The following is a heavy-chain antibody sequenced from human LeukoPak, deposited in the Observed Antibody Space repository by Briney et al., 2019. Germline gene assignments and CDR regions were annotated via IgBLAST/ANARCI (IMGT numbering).Heavy chain of an antibody. CDR1: GCSIRSGSYY. Sequence: SQTLSLTCTVSGCSIRSGSYYWSWIQQPPGKGLEWIGRINTSGSTNYNPSLKSRVTISVDTSKNQLSLELSSVTAAGTAVYYCARSSSQWEPKNFDYWGQGTLVTVSS. D-gene: IGHD1-26*01. V-gene: IGHV4-61*02. J-gene: IGHJ4*02. CDR3: ARSSSQWEPKNFDY. CDR2: INTSGST.